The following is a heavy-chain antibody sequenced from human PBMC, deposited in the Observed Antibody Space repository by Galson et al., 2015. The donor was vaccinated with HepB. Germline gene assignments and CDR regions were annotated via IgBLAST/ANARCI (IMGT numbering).Heavy chain of an antibody. CDR3: ARDKGSSRYCSSTSRLRAPLLFDP. CDR1: GFTFSSYS. D-gene: IGHD2-2*01. CDR2: ISSSSSYI. V-gene: IGHV3-21*01. J-gene: IGHJ5*02. Sequence: SLRLSCAASGFTFSSYSMNWVRQAPGKGLEWVSSISSSSSYIYYADSVKGRFTISRDNAKNSLYLQMNSLRAEDTAVYYCARDKGSSRYCSSTSRLRAPLLFDPWGQGTLVTVSS.